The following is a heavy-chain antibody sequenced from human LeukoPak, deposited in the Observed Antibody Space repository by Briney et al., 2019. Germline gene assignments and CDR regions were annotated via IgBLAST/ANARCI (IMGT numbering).Heavy chain of an antibody. Sequence: SETLSLTCTVSGGSISSSSYYWGWIRQPPGKGLEWIGSIYYSGSTYYNPSLKSRVTISVDTSKNQFSLKLSSVTAADTAVYYCARRQLVMGTYYFDYWGQGTLVTVSS. D-gene: IGHD6-13*01. V-gene: IGHV4-39*01. CDR1: GGSISSSSYY. J-gene: IGHJ4*02. CDR2: IYYSGST. CDR3: ARRQLVMGTYYFDY.